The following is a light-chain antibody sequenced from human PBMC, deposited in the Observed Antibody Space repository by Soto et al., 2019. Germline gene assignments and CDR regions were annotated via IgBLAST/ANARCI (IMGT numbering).Light chain of an antibody. V-gene: IGKV3-20*01. CDR2: GAS. CDR3: QQYGSSPPIT. J-gene: IGKJ5*01. CDR1: QSVSSSY. Sequence: EIVLTQSPGTLSLSPRERATLSCRASQSVSSSYLAWYQQKPGQAPRLLIYGASSRATGIPDRFSGSGSGTDFTLTISRLEPEDFAGYYCQQYGSSPPITFGQGTRLEIK.